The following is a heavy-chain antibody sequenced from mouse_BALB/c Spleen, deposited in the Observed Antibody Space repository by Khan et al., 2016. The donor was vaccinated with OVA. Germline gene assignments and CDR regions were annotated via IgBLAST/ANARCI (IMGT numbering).Heavy chain of an antibody. CDR2: ISSGGSYT. Sequence: EVKLVESGGDLVKPGGSLKLSCAASGFTFSSYGMSWVRQTPDKRLEWVATISSGGSYTFSPDSVKGRFTISRDNAKNTLYLQMSRLKSEDTAMYYCARQEGYYGSSYYLDYWGQGTTLTVSS. V-gene: IGHV5-6*01. CDR1: GFTFSSYG. J-gene: IGHJ2*01. D-gene: IGHD1-1*01. CDR3: ARQEGYYGSSYYLDY.